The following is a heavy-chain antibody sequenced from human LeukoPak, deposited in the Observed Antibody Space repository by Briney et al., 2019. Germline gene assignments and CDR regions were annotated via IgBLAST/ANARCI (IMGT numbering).Heavy chain of an antibody. V-gene: IGHV3-7*01. Sequence: GGSLRLSCAASGFTFSSYWMSWVRQAPGKGLEWVANIKQDGSEKYYVDSVKGRFTISRDNAKNSLYLQMNSLRAEDTAVYYCAISIAVAGRGGDYFDYWGQGTLVTVSS. CDR3: AISIAVAGRGGDYFDY. CDR2: IKQDGSEK. CDR1: GFTFSSYW. J-gene: IGHJ4*02. D-gene: IGHD6-19*01.